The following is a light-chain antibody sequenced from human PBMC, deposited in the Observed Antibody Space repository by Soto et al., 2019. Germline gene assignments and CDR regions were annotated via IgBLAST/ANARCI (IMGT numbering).Light chain of an antibody. J-gene: IGKJ1*01. CDR3: HQYGGSPTWT. CDR1: QSVSSSY. Sequence: EIVLTQSPGTLSLSPGERATLSCRASQSVSSSYLAWYQQKPGQAPRLLMYGASSRATGIPDRFSGSGSGTDFSLTISRLEPEDLAVYYCHQYGGSPTWTFGQGTKVENK. V-gene: IGKV3-20*01. CDR2: GAS.